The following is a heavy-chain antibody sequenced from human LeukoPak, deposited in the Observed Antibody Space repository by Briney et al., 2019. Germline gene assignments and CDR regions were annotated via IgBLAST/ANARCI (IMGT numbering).Heavy chain of an antibody. V-gene: IGHV3-30*02. CDR2: IRYDGSNK. Sequence: PGGSLRLSCAASGFTFSSYGMHWVRQAPGKGLEWVAFIRYDGSNKYYADSVKGRFTISRDNSKNTLYLQMNSLRAEDTAVYYCARGIYGSGSYSFDYWGQGTLVTVSS. CDR1: GFTFSSYG. D-gene: IGHD3-10*01. J-gene: IGHJ4*02. CDR3: ARGIYGSGSYSFDY.